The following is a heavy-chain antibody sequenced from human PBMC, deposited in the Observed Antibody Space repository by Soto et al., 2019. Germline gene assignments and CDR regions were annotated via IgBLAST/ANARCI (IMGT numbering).Heavy chain of an antibody. CDR2: IYCDDDK. J-gene: IGHJ4*02. CDR1: GFSLSTTGVG. Sequence: QITLKESGPTLVKPTQTLTLTCTFSGFSLSTTGVGVGWIRQPPGKALEWLALIYCDDDKRYSPSLKSRLTIPKNTAKNQVVLTMTNMDPVDTATYFCAHRGGIGSRIATIGPTFDFWGQGALVTVSS. V-gene: IGHV2-5*02. CDR3: AHRGGIGSRIATIGPTFDF. D-gene: IGHD6-13*01.